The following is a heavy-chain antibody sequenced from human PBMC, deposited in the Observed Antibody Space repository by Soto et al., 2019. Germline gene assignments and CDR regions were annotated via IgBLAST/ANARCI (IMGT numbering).Heavy chain of an antibody. J-gene: IGHJ6*02. CDR1: GGTFSTYA. CDR3: ARSEAALRTEDSFKYYAMDV. D-gene: IGHD3-16*01. Sequence: HVQLVQSGAEVKKPGSSVKVSCKASGGTFSTYAILWVRQAPGQGLEWMGGIIPLFRATNYAQRFQGRVTITAYKSTITAYMEVSTLRSEDTAVYYCARSEAALRTEDSFKYYAMDVWGQGTTVIVSS. V-gene: IGHV1-69*06. CDR2: IIPLFRAT.